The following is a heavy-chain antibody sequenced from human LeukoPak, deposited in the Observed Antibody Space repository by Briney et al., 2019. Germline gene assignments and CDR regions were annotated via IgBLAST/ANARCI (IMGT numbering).Heavy chain of an antibody. CDR2: INSDGKST. Sequence: SGGSLRLSCAVSGFTFSSYWMHWVRQAPGRGPVWVSRINSDGKSTDYADYVKGRFTISRDNAKNTLYLEMNNLRADDTAVYYCARSRGSYFDSWGQGTLVSVSS. CDR3: ARSRGSYFDS. D-gene: IGHD3-16*01. V-gene: IGHV3-74*01. CDR1: GFTFSSYW. J-gene: IGHJ4*02.